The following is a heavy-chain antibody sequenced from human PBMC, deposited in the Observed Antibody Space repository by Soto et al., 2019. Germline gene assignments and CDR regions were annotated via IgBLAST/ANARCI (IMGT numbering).Heavy chain of an antibody. D-gene: IGHD6-13*01. J-gene: IGHJ5*02. CDR2: TYYRSKWYN. CDR1: GYSVASNSAA. V-gene: IGHV6-1*01. Sequence: QTLSLPCAISGYSVASNSAAWNWIRQSPSRGLEWLGRTYYRSKWYNDYAVSVKSRITINPDTSKNQFSLQLNSVTPEDTAVYYCAREPYSSSWYPYNWFDPWGQGTLVTVSS. CDR3: AREPYSSSWYPYNWFDP.